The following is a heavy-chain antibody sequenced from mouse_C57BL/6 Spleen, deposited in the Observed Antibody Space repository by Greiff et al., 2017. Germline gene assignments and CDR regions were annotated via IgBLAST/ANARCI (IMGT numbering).Heavy chain of an antibody. CDR2: INPGSGGT. D-gene: IGHD1-1*01. CDR1: GYAFTNYL. Sequence: VKLMESGAELVRPGTSVKVSCKASGYAFTNYLIEWVKQRPGQGLEWIGVINPGSGGTNYNEKFKGKATLTADKSSSTAYMQLSSLTSEDSAVYFCARRGYYGSSYYAMDYWGQGTSVTVSS. V-gene: IGHV1-54*01. CDR3: ARRGYYGSSYYAMDY. J-gene: IGHJ4*01.